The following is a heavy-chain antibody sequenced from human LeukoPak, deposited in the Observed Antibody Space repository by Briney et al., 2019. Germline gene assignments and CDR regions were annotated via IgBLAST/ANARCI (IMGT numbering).Heavy chain of an antibody. V-gene: IGHV3-7*01. J-gene: IGHJ4*02. Sequence: GGSLRLSCAASRFTFSSYWMSWVRQAPGKGLEWVANIKQDGSEKYYVDSVKGRFTISRNNAKNSLYLQMNSLRAEDTAVYYCARQGGSSSPYYFDYWGQGTLVTVSS. CDR2: IKQDGSEK. CDR3: ARQGGSSSPYYFDY. D-gene: IGHD6-6*01. CDR1: RFTFSSYW.